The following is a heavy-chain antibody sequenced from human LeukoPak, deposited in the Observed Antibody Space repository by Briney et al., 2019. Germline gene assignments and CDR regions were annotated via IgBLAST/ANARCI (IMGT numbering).Heavy chain of an antibody. CDR3: ARSGALGGYYYGMDV. Sequence: GGSLRLSCAASGFTFSSYDMHWVRQATGKGLEWVSAIGTAGDTYYPGSVKGRFTISRENAKNSLYLQMNSLRAGDTAVYYCARSGALGGYYYGMDVWGQGTTVTVSS. D-gene: IGHD3-10*01. CDR2: IGTAGDT. J-gene: IGHJ6*02. CDR1: GFTFSSYD. V-gene: IGHV3-13*01.